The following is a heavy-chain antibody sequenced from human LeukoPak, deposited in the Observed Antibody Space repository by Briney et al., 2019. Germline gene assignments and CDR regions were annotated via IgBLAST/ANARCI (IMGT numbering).Heavy chain of an antibody. CDR2: IIPIFGTA. D-gene: IGHD2-2*01. Sequence: SVKVSCKASGGTFSSYAISWVRQAPGQGLEWMGGIIPIFGTANYAQKFQGRVTITADESTSTAYMELSSLRSEDTAVYYCASHPVPARYYYYYMDVWGKGTTVTVSS. J-gene: IGHJ6*03. V-gene: IGHV1-69*13. CDR3: ASHPVPARYYYYYMDV. CDR1: GGTFSSYA.